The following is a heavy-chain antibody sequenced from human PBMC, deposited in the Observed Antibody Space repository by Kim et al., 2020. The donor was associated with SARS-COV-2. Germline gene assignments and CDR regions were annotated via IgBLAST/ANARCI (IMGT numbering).Heavy chain of an antibody. CDR3: AKARIVVVPAANWFDP. J-gene: IGHJ5*02. Sequence: GGSLRLSCAASGFTFSSYAMSWVRQAPGKGLEWVSAISGSGGSTYYADSVKGRFTISRDNSKNTLYLQMNSLRAEDTAVYYCAKARIVVVPAANWFDPWGQGTLVTVSS. V-gene: IGHV3-23*01. CDR2: ISGSGGST. CDR1: GFTFSSYA. D-gene: IGHD2-2*01.